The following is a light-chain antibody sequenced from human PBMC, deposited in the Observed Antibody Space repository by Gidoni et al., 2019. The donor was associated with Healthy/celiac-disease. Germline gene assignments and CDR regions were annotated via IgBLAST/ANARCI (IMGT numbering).Light chain of an antibody. V-gene: IGKV1-27*01. CDR3: QKYNSALIT. J-gene: IGKJ5*01. CDR2: AAS. CDR1: QGISNS. Sequence: DIQTTQCTSSLSASVADRVAITCRASQGISNSLAWYQQKPGNVPKLLIYAASTLQSVVPYRFSRSGSGTDFTLTISSLQPEDVATYYCQKYNSALITFGQGTRLEIK.